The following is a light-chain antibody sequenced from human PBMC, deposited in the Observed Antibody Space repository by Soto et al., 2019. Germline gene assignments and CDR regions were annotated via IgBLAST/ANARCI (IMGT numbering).Light chain of an antibody. CDR2: DAS. CDR3: QQRYNWPRIT. CDR1: QSVSSH. Sequence: ETVLTQSPATLSLSPGERATLSCRASQSVSSHLAWYQQKPGQAPRLLIYDASNRATGIPARFSGSGSGTDFTLTISSLEPEDFAVYYCQQRYNWPRITFGGGTKVEIK. J-gene: IGKJ4*01. V-gene: IGKV3-11*01.